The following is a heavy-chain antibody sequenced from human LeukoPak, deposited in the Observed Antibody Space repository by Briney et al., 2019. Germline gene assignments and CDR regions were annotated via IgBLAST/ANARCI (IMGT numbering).Heavy chain of an antibody. CDR1: GFTFSNYW. CDR2: IKGDGSYT. CDR3: VSFYETY. D-gene: IGHD2/OR15-2a*01. J-gene: IGHJ4*02. Sequence: GGSLRLSCAASGFTFSNYWMHWVRQAPVKGLVWVSRIKGDGSYTNYADSVKGRFTISKDNAKNTVYLQMNNLRAEDTAVYYCVSFYETYWGRGTLVTVSS. V-gene: IGHV3-74*01.